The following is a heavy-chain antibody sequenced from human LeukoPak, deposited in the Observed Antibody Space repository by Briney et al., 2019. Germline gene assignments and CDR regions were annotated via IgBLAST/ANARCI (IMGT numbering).Heavy chain of an antibody. CDR3: AKRGVVIRVILVGFHKEAYYFDS. V-gene: IGHV3-48*04. CDR1: GFTFSSYS. CDR2: ISSSSSTI. D-gene: IGHD3-22*01. Sequence: GGSLRLSCAASGFTFSSYSMNWVRQAPGKGLEWVSYISSSSSTIYYADSVKGRFTISRDNAKNSLHLQMNSLRVEDTAVYFCAKRGVVIRVILVGFHKEAYYFDSWGQGALVTVSS. J-gene: IGHJ4*02.